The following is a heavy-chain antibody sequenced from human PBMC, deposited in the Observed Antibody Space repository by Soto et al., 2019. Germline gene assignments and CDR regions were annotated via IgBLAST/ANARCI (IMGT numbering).Heavy chain of an antibody. CDR2: INSDGSST. J-gene: IGHJ4*02. Sequence: HPGGSLRLSCAASGFTSSSYWMHWVRQAPGKGLVWVSRINSDGSSTSYADSVKGRFTISRDNAKNTLYLQMNSLRAEDTAVYYCARDERGYSGYDLDYWGQGTLVTVSS. CDR1: GFTSSSYW. V-gene: IGHV3-74*01. CDR3: ARDERGYSGYDLDY. D-gene: IGHD5-12*01.